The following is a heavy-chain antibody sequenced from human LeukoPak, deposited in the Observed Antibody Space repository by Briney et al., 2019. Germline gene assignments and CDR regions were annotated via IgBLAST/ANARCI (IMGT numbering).Heavy chain of an antibody. J-gene: IGHJ6*02. D-gene: IGHD3-16*01. CDR3: TTRACHAGGCSSSFYYYYGLHF. CDR1: GNSISNYA. CDR2: VIPIFGTA. Sequence: SVKVSCKASGNSISNYAVSWVRQAPGQGFEWMGGVIPIFGTADYAQKFQGRVTITADQSTSTTYMALSSLKSEDTATYYCTTRACHAGGCSSSFYYYYGLHFWGQGTTVSVSS. V-gene: IGHV1-69*01.